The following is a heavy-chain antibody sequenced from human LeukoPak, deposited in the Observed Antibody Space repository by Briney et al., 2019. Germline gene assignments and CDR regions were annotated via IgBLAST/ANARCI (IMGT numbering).Heavy chain of an antibody. D-gene: IGHD1-1*01. CDR1: GFTFSSFG. Sequence: GGSLRLSCAASGFTFSSFGMHWVRQAPGKGLEWVAFIRYDGSNKYYADSVKGRFTISRDNSKNTLYLQMNSLRTEDTALYYCARDLILEDYWGQGTLVTVSS. CDR3: ARDLILEDY. J-gene: IGHJ4*02. CDR2: IRYDGSNK. V-gene: IGHV3-30*02.